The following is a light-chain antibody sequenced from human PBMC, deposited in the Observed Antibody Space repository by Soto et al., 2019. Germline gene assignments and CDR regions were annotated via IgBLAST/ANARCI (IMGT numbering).Light chain of an antibody. J-gene: IGLJ1*01. V-gene: IGLV2-8*01. CDR3: SSYTGSNNYV. CDR1: SSDVGAYNY. CDR2: EVS. Sequence: QSVLTQPPSASGSPGQSVTISCTGNSSDVGAYNYVSWYQQHPGKAPKLMIYEVSKRPSGVPDRFSGSKSGITASLTFSGLQTEDEAEYYCSSYTGSNNYVFGPGTKVTVL.